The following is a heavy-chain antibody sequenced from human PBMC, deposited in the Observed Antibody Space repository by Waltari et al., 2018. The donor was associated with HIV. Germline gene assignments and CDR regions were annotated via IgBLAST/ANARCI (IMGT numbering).Heavy chain of an antibody. D-gene: IGHD5-18*01. CDR3: ARDGFLPYNVDTARPTGGMDV. CDR1: GSTFTSYD. Sequence: QVQLVQSGAEVKKPGASVKVSCTASGSTFTSYDINWVRQATGQGLEWMGWCNPNTGKTCYARRFKGGVSMTRKTAASRAYMELGSLGFEDRAGNYCARDGFLPYNVDTARPTGGMDVWGQGTTVTVSS. J-gene: IGHJ6*02. V-gene: IGHV1-8*01. CDR2: CNPNTGKT.